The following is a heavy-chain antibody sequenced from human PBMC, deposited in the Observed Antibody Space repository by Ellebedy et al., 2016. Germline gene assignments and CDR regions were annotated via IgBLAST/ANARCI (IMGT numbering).Heavy chain of an antibody. CDR3: AKDRYDFWSGYYLTDY. V-gene: IGHV3-43*01. J-gene: IGHJ4*02. CDR2: ISWNGGST. CDR1: GFNFHEYT. D-gene: IGHD3-3*01. Sequence: GESLKISXAASGFNFHEYTMHWFRQAPGKGLEWVSLISWNGGSTYYADSVKGRFTISRDKSRNSLYLQMNSLRTEDTVLYYCAKDRYDFWSGYYLTDYWGQGTLVTVSS.